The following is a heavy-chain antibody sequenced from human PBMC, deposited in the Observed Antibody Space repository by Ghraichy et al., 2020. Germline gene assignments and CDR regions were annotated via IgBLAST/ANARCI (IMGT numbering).Heavy chain of an antibody. Sequence: SETLSLTCLVSGGSINNDGYHWTWIRQHPGKGLEWIGHIYYSGTTYYNSSLKSRVVISLDTSRSQFSLRLTFVTAADTAVYYCARGSLVGMDVWGQGTSVTVSS. CDR2: IYYSGTT. V-gene: IGHV4-31*03. CDR3: ARGSLVGMDV. D-gene: IGHD2-15*01. J-gene: IGHJ6*02. CDR1: GGSINNDGYH.